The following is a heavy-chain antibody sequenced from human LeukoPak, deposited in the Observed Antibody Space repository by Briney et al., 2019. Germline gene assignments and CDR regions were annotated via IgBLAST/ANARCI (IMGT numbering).Heavy chain of an antibody. J-gene: IGHJ4*02. Sequence: GGSLILSCAASGFTFSIYGMQWVRQAPGKGLEWVAVIWYDGTEKYYADSVKGRFTISRDNSKNMVYLQMNSLRAEDTAVYYCARDRNSFDHWGQGTLVTVSS. CDR2: IWYDGTEK. CDR3: ARDRNSFDH. CDR1: GFTFSIYG. D-gene: IGHD1-14*01. V-gene: IGHV3-33*01.